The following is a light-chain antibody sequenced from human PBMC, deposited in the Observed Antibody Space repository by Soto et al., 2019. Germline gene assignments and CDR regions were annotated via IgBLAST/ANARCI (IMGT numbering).Light chain of an antibody. CDR2: LGS. CDR3: MQALQIPYT. Sequence: VMTQSPLYLPVTPGEPASISCRSSQSLLSSNGFTYFDWYVQKPGQSPQVLNYLGSNRASGVPNRFSGTVSGTNFTLKISKVETEHLGIYYCMQALQIPYTFAQGTKLDIK. V-gene: IGKV2-28*01. CDR1: QSLLSSNGFTY. J-gene: IGKJ2*01.